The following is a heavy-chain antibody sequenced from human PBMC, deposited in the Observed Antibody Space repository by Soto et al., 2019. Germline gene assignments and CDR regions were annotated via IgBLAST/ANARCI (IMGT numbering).Heavy chain of an antibody. CDR2: IYWDDDK. V-gene: IGHV2-5*02. CDR3: AHALDWGDGRFDS. Sequence: QITLKESGPTLVKPTQTLTLTCSFSGFSLSAVGVGVGWIRQPPGKALEWLALIYWDDDKRHSPSLKSRLTITNNTSKNQVVTTMTNSDPVDTATYYCAHALDWGDGRFDSWGQGTLVTVSS. J-gene: IGHJ4*02. CDR1: GFSLSAVGVG. D-gene: IGHD7-27*01.